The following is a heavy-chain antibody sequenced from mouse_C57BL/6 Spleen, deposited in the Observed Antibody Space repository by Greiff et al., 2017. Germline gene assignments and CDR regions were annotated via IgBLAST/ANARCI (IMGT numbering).Heavy chain of an antibody. D-gene: IGHD1-1*01. Sequence: QVQLQQPGAELVRPGSSVKLSCKASGYTFTSYWMDWVKQRPGQGLEWIGNIYPSDSETHYNQKFKDKATLTVDKSSSTAYMQLSSLTSGDSAVYYCARPYYYCSSAYAMDYWGQGTSVTVSS. J-gene: IGHJ4*01. CDR3: ARPYYYCSSAYAMDY. CDR2: IYPSDSET. V-gene: IGHV1-61*01. CDR1: GYTFTSYW.